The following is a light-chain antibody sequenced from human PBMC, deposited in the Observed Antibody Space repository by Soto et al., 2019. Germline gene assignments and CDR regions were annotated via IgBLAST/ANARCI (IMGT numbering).Light chain of an antibody. V-gene: IGLV2-14*01. CDR3: SSYTSSSTLGV. Sequence: QSVLTQPASVSGSPGQSITISCTGTSSDVGGYNYVSWYQQHPGKAPKLMIYDVSNRPSGVSNRFSGSKSGNTASLTISGLQAADEADYYCSSYTSSSTLGVFGTGTKVTVL. CDR1: SSDVGGYNY. J-gene: IGLJ1*01. CDR2: DVS.